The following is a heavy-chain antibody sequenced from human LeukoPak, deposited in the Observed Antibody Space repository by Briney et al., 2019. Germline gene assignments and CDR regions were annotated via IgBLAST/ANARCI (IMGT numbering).Heavy chain of an antibody. J-gene: IGHJ4*02. CDR2: IYTSGST. CDR1: GDSISSGDYY. D-gene: IGHD3-22*01. V-gene: IGHV4-61*02. Sequence: SETLSLTCTVSGDSISSGDYYWSWIRQPAGKGLEWIGRIYTSGSTNYNPSLKSRVTISGDTSKNQFSLRLSSVTAADTAVYYCARASYSYDINGWVPFDYWGQGTLVTVSS. CDR3: ARASYSYDINGWVPFDY.